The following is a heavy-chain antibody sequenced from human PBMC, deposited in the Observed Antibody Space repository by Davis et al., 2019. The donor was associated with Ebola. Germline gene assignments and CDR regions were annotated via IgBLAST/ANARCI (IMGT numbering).Heavy chain of an antibody. Sequence: PGGSLRLSCAASGFTFSSYAMHWVRQAPGKGLEWVAVISYDGSNKYFADSVKGRFTISRDNSKNTLYLQMNSLRAEDTAVYYCARDWELGDYWGQGTLVTVSS. D-gene: IGHD1-26*01. V-gene: IGHV3-30-3*01. CDR2: ISYDGSNK. CDR3: ARDWELGDY. CDR1: GFTFSSYA. J-gene: IGHJ4*02.